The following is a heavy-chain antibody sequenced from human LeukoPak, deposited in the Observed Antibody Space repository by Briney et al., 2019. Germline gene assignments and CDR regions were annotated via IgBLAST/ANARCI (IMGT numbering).Heavy chain of an antibody. V-gene: IGHV4-39*07. J-gene: IGHJ4*02. CDR3: AREYTLYRSGWFLDY. CDR2: IDYSGST. CDR1: GDSSSSSIYY. Sequence: SETLSLTCAVSGDSSSSSIYYWGWIRQPPGKGLVWIGSIDYSGSTYYNPSLKSRATISIDTSKNQFSLKLGSVTAADTAVYYCAREYTLYRSGWFLDYWGQGTVVTVSS. D-gene: IGHD6-19*01.